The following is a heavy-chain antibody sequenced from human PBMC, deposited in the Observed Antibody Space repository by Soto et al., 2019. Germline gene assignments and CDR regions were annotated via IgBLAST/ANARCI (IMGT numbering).Heavy chain of an antibody. V-gene: IGHV3-23*01. J-gene: IGHJ3*01. CDR3: AKKGLGSLKTFCSNSDCHYAFDL. CDR2: ISGGGDGT. CDR1: GFTFINYA. D-gene: IGHD2-8*01. Sequence: VQLLESGGGLVQPGGSLRLSCAASGFTFINYAMIRVRQAPGKGLEWVSTISGGGDGTYYADSVKGHFTISRDNSKNTLYLQMNSLRAEDTAIYYCAKKGLGSLKTFCSNSDCHYAFDLWGQGTVVTVSS.